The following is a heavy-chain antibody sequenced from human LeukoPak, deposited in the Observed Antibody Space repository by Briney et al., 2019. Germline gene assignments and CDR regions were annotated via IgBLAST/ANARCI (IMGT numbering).Heavy chain of an antibody. D-gene: IGHD6-19*01. V-gene: IGHV4-34*01. CDR1: GGSFSGYY. Sequence: SETLSLTCAVYGGSFSGYYWSWIRQPPGKGLEWIGEINHSGSTNYNPSLKSRVTISVDMSKNQFSLKLSSVTAADTAVYYCARSVAGRFDYWGQGTLVTVSS. CDR3: ARSVAGRFDY. J-gene: IGHJ4*02. CDR2: INHSGST.